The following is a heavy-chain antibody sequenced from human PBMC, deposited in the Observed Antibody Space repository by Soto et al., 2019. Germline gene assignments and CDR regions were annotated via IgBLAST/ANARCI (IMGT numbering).Heavy chain of an antibody. D-gene: IGHD2-2*02. Sequence: GASLKISCKGSGYSFTSYWISWVRQMPGKGLEWMGRFDPSDSYTNYSPSFQGHVTISADKPISTAYLQWSSLKASDTAMYYCARLRMPAAYCSSTSCYTDPRLFDYWGQGTLVTVPQ. CDR1: GYSFTSYW. CDR3: ARLRMPAAYCSSTSCYTDPRLFDY. J-gene: IGHJ4*02. V-gene: IGHV5-10-1*01. CDR2: FDPSDSYT.